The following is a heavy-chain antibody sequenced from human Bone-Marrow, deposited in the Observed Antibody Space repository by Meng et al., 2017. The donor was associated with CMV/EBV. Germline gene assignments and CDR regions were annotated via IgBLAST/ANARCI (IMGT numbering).Heavy chain of an antibody. J-gene: IGHJ6*02. CDR1: GFTFSSYG. Sequence: GGSLRLSCAASGFTFSSYGMHWVRQAPGKGLEWVAFIRYDGSNKYYADSVKGRFTISRDNSKNTLYLQMNSLRAEDTAVYYCARDLTMVRGVIIRDNYYYGMDVWGQGTTVAASS. V-gene: IGHV3-30*02. D-gene: IGHD3-10*01. CDR2: IRYDGSNK. CDR3: ARDLTMVRGVIIRDNYYYGMDV.